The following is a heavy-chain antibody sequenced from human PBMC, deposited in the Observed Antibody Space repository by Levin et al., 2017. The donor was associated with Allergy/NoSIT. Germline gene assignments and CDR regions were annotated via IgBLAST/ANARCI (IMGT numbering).Heavy chain of an antibody. CDR2: ISSSGGST. CDR3: ATRLAVAGSASGQ. D-gene: IGHD6-19*01. V-gene: IGHV3-23*01. Sequence: PGGSLRLSCAASGFTFSSYAMSWVRQAPGKGLEWVSGISSSGGSTYYVDSAKGRFTISRDNSKSTLYLQMNSLRAEDTAVYYCATRLAVAGSASGQWGQGTLVTVSS. CDR1: GFTFSSYA. J-gene: IGHJ4*02.